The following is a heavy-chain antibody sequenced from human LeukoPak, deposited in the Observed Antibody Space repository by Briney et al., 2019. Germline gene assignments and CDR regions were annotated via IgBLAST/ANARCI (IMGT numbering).Heavy chain of an antibody. Sequence: PSETLSLTCTVSGGSISSGSYYWSWIRQPAGKGLEWIGRIYTSGSTNYNPSLKSRVTISVDTSKNQFSLKLSSVTAADTAVYYCARDQHWFDPWGQGTLVTVSS. J-gene: IGHJ5*02. V-gene: IGHV4-61*02. CDR1: GGSISSGSYY. D-gene: IGHD2-2*01. CDR2: IYTSGST. CDR3: ARDQHWFDP.